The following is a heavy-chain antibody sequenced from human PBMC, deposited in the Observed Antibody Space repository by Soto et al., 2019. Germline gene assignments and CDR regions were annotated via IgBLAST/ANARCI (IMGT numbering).Heavy chain of an antibody. CDR3: ARHRGYYDSSGYYYFDY. D-gene: IGHD3-22*01. V-gene: IGHV4-39*01. CDR2: IYYSGST. Sequence: SETLSLTCTVSGGSISSSSYYWGWIRQPPGKGLEWIGSIYYSGSTYYNPSLKSRVTISVDTSKNQFSLKLSSVTAADTAVYYCARHRGYYDSSGYYYFDYWGQGTLVTVSS. J-gene: IGHJ4*02. CDR1: GGSISSSSYY.